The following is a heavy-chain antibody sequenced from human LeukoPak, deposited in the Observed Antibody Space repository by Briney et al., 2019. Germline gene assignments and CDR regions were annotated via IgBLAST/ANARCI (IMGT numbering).Heavy chain of an antibody. CDR3: ARQTMVRGVPPGWFDP. CDR2: ISHSGST. Sequence: SETLSLTCAVYGGSFSGYYWSWIRQPPGKGLKWIGSISHSGSTYYNPSLKSRVTISVDTSKNQFSLKLSSVTAADTAVYYCARQTMVRGVPPGWFDPWGQGTLVTVSS. J-gene: IGHJ5*02. V-gene: IGHV4-34*01. D-gene: IGHD3-10*01. CDR1: GGSFSGYY.